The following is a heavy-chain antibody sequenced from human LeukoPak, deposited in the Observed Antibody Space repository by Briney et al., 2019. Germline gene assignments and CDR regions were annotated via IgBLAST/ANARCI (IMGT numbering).Heavy chain of an antibody. V-gene: IGHV4-30-4*08. J-gene: IGHJ4*02. CDR3: ARDCSREMATIYYFDY. CDR1: GGSISSGDHY. CDR2: IYYSGST. D-gene: IGHD5-24*01. Sequence: PSQTLSLTCTVSGGSISSGDHYWSWIRQPPGKGLEWIGYIYYSGSTYYNPSLKSRVTISLDTSKDQLSLKLSSVTAADTAVYYCARDCSREMATIYYFDYWGQGTLVTVSS.